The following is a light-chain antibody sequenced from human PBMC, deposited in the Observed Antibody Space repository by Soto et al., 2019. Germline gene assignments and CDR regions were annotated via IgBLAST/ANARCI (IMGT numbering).Light chain of an antibody. V-gene: IGKV1-5*03. Sequence: DIQMTQSPSTLSASVGETVTIICRASQSISSWLAWYQQKGGKAPKLLLSKASNLDSGVPSRFSGSGSGTDFNLTISRLQPEDFVTYYCQQYNSFTWTFGQGTKVDIK. CDR2: KAS. CDR1: QSISSW. CDR3: QQYNSFTWT. J-gene: IGKJ1*01.